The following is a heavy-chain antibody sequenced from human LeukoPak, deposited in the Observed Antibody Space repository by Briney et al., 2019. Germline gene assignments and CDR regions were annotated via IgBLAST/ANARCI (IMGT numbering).Heavy chain of an antibody. CDR1: GGSISSGSYH. J-gene: IGHJ3*02. D-gene: IGHD6-19*01. CDR2: IYTSGST. V-gene: IGHV4-61*09. CDR3: ARGYISGYYQTHAFDI. Sequence: RPSQTLSLTCTVSGGSISSGSYHWIWIRQPAGKGLEWIGHIYTSGSTNYNPSLKSRVTISVDTSKNQFSLKLSSVTAADTAVYYCARGYISGYYQTHAFDIWGQGTMVTVSS.